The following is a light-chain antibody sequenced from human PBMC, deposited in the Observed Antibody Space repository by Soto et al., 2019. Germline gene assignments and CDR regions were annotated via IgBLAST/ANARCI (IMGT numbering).Light chain of an antibody. J-gene: IGKJ3*01. CDR2: GAS. CDR3: XQYGSSPRT. Sequence: EIVLTQSPGTLSLSPGERATLSCRASQSISSSYLAWFQQKPGQAPRLLIYGASSRATGIPDRFSGSGSGTDFTLTISRLXXXXXXXXXCXQYGSSPRTFGPGTKV. V-gene: IGKV3-20*01. CDR1: QSISSSY.